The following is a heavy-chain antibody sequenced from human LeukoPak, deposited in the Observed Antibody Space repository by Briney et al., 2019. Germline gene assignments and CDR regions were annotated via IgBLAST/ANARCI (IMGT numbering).Heavy chain of an antibody. CDR1: GDSVFSNSAT. V-gene: IGHV6-1*01. Sequence: SQTLSLTCAISGDSVFSNSATWNWIRQSPSRGLEWLGRTYYRSKWYYDYTVSVKSRITISPDTSKNQFSLQLNSVTPEDTAVYYRARDPAYSSGWTKNAFDIWGRGTMVTVSS. J-gene: IGHJ3*02. CDR2: TYYRSKWYY. D-gene: IGHD6-19*01. CDR3: ARDPAYSSGWTKNAFDI.